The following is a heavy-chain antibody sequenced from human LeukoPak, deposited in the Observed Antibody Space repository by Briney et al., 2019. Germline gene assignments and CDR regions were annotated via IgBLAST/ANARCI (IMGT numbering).Heavy chain of an antibody. V-gene: IGHV3-21*01. CDR3: ATPRFSRGYYESSEVDY. CDR2: ISSSSSYI. Sequence: GGSLRLSCAASGFTFSSYSMNWVRQAPGKGLEWVSSISSSSSYIYYADSVKGRFTISRDNAKNSLYLQMNSLRAEDTAVYYCATPRFSRGYYESSEVDYWGQGTLVTVSS. D-gene: IGHD3-22*01. CDR1: GFTFSSYS. J-gene: IGHJ4*02.